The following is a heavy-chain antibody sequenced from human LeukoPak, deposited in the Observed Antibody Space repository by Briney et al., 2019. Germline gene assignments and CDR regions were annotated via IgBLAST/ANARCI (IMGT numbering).Heavy chain of an antibody. CDR3: ARENGDSPPRYYYDSSGYYRFDY. CDR1: GGSFSGYY. CDR2: INHSGST. V-gene: IGHV4-34*01. J-gene: IGHJ4*02. Sequence: SETLSLTCAVYGGSFSGYYWSWIRQPPGKGLEWIGEINHSGSTNYNPSLKSRVTISVDTSKNQFSLKLSSVTAADTAVYYCARENGDSPPRYYYDSSGYYRFDYWGQGTLVTVSS. D-gene: IGHD3-22*01.